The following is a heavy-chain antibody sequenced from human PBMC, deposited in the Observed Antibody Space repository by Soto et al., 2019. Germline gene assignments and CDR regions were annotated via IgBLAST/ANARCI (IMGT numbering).Heavy chain of an antibody. CDR3: ARDTGFWNYDSSGYYPGWFDP. J-gene: IGHJ5*02. V-gene: IGHV4-59*01. CDR1: GASISSYY. D-gene: IGHD3-22*01. CDR2: IYYSGST. Sequence: LSLTCTVSGASISSYYWSWIRQPPGKGLEWIGYIYYSGSTNYNPSLKSRVTISVDTSKNQFSLKLSSVTAADTAVYYCARDTGFWNYDSSGYYPGWFDPWGQGTLVTVSS.